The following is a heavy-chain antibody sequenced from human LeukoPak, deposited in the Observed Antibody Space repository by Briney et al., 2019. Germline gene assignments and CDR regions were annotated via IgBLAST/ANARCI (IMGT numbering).Heavy chain of an antibody. D-gene: IGHD1-1*01. V-gene: IGHV3-23*01. J-gene: IGHJ4*02. CDR2: IGDTDAAG. Sequence: GGSLRLSCAASGFTFKNCAMSWVRQAPGKGLEWVSAIGDTDAAGKYAHSVKGRFTISRDNSRNTLYLHLNSLRVEDTAIYYCGRDWKLDYWGQGTLVTVSS. CDR1: GFTFKNCA. CDR3: GRDWKLDY.